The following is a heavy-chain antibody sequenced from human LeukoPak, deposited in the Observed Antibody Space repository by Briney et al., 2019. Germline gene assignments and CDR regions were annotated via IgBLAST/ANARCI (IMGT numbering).Heavy chain of an antibody. CDR3: AKHRFESGGYHSTD. CDR2: ISGSGGST. CDR1: GFTFDNYA. J-gene: IGHJ4*02. Sequence: GGSLRLSCVASGFTFDNYAMNWVRQAPGKGLEWVSSISGSGGSTYYADSVKGRFTISRDNSKNTLYLQMNSLRDEDTAVYYCAKHRFESGGYHSTDWGQGTLVTVSS. V-gene: IGHV3-23*01. D-gene: IGHD3-22*01.